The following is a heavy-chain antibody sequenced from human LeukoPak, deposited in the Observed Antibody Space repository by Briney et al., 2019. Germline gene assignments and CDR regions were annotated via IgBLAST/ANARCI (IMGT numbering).Heavy chain of an antibody. D-gene: IGHD2-2*01. J-gene: IGHJ4*02. V-gene: IGHV3-9*01. Sequence: GGSLRLSCAASGFTFDDYAMHWVRQAPGKGLEWVSGISWNSGSIGYADSVKGRFTISRDNAKNSLYLQMNSLRAEDTALYYCAKGYCSSTSCYNFDYWGQGTLDTVSS. CDR1: GFTFDDYA. CDR2: ISWNSGSI. CDR3: AKGYCSSTSCYNFDY.